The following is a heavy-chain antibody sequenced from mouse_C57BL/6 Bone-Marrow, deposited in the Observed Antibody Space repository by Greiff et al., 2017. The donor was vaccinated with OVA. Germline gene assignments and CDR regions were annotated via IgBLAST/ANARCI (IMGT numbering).Heavy chain of an antibody. V-gene: IGHV3-6*01. CDR3: ARETTVVGAE. D-gene: IGHD1-1*01. CDR2: ISYDGSN. Sequence: EVKLMESGPGLVKPSQSLSLTCSVTGYSITSGYYWNWIRQFPGNKLEWMGYISYDGSNNYNPSLKNRISITRDTSKNQFFLKLNSVTTEDTATYYCARETTVVGAEWGQGTLVTVSA. J-gene: IGHJ3*01. CDR1: GYSITSGYY.